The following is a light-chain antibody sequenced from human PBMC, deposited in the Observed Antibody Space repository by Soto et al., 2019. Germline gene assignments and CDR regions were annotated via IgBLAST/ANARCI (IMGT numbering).Light chain of an antibody. V-gene: IGLV2-14*01. CDR3: AAWDDSLNGHWV. Sequence: QSVLTQPASVSGSPGQSITISCTGTSSDIGGYNYVSWYQQHPGKAPKLMIYEVSNRPSGVPDRFSGSKSGTSASLAISGLQSEDEADYYCAAWDDSLNGHWVFGGGTKLTVL. CDR1: SSDIGGYNY. J-gene: IGLJ3*02. CDR2: EVS.